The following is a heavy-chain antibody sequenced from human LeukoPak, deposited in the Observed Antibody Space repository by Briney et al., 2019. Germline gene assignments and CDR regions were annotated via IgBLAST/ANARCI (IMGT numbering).Heavy chain of an antibody. CDR3: ARGRSSSSWSSPDV. CDR1: GYTFTGYY. V-gene: IGHV1-2*06. D-gene: IGHD6-13*01. CDR2: INPNSGGT. J-gene: IGHJ6*04. Sequence: ASVKISCKASGYTFTGYYMHWVRQAPGQGLEWMGRINPNSGGTNYAQKFQGRVTMTRNTSISTAYMELSGLTSEDTAVYYCARGRSSSSWSSPDVWGKGTTVTVSS.